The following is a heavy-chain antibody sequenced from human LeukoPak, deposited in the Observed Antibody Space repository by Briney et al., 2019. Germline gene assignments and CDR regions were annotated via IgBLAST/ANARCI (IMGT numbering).Heavy chain of an antibody. CDR2: INHSGST. D-gene: IGHD6-13*01. V-gene: IGHV4-34*01. Sequence: SETLSLTCAVYGGSFSGYYWSWIRQPPGKGLEWIGEINHSGSTNYNPSLKSRVTISVDKSKNQFSLKLSSVTAADTAVYYCARFIAAAGTAHYYYGMDVWGQGTTVTVSS. CDR3: ARFIAAAGTAHYYYGMDV. J-gene: IGHJ6*02. CDR1: GGSFSGYY.